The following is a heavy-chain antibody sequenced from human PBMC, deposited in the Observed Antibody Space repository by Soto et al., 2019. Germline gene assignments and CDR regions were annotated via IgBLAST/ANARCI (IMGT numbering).Heavy chain of an antibody. V-gene: IGHV3-23*01. CDR1: KFSISRYA. D-gene: IGHD2-21*01. Sequence: GGPITLSCPASKFSISRYAPNQDRQAPGKGLEWVSAISGSGGSTYSADSVKGRFTISRDNSKNTLYLQMNSLRAEDTAVYYCAKDVNCGGDCYHSWAFDIWGQGTMVTVSS. J-gene: IGHJ3*02. CDR3: AKDVNCGGDCYHSWAFDI. CDR2: ISGSGGST.